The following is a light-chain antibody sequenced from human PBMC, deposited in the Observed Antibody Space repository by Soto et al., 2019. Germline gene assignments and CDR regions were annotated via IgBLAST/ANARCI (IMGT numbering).Light chain of an antibody. V-gene: IGLV2-23*03. CDR2: EGS. Sequence: QPASVSGSPGQSITISCTGTSSDVGSYNLVSWYQQHPGKAPQLMIYEGSKRPSGVSNRFSGSKSGNTASLTISGLQAEDEADYYCCSYAGSTTFLYVFGTGTKVTVL. J-gene: IGLJ1*01. CDR1: SSDVGSYNL. CDR3: CSYAGSTTFLYV.